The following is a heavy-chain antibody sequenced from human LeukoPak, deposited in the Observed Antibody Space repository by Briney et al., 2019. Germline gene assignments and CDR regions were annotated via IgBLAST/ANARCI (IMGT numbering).Heavy chain of an antibody. CDR3: AREKQSGEPSEIDY. CDR1: GFTFSNYW. CDR2: INRDGSTT. D-gene: IGHD1-26*01. V-gene: IGHV3-74*01. Sequence: GGSLRLSCAASGFTFSNYWVHWVRQAPGKGLVWVSRINRDGSTTNYADSVKGRVTVSRDNAKNTLNLQMNRLRAEDTDVYYCAREKQSGEPSEIDYWGQGTLVTVSS. J-gene: IGHJ4*02.